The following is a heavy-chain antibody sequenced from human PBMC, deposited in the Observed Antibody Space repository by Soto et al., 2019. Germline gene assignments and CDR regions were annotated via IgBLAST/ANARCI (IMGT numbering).Heavy chain of an antibody. CDR3: VREESYYDRRGLDT. Sequence: ASVKVSCQASGFNFTGYYIPWVRKAPSHRLEWLGWSNGHRAVRRYLQTFQGRVTMNRDTSTTTAYMELSSLTSDDTALYYCVREESYYDRRGLDTLGPGTLATVAS. CDR1: GFNFTGYY. D-gene: IGHD3-22*01. J-gene: IGHJ5*02. V-gene: IGHV1-2*02. CDR2: SNGHRAVR.